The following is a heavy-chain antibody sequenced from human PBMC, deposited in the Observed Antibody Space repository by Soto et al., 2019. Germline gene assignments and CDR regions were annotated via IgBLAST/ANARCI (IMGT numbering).Heavy chain of an antibody. V-gene: IGHV1-2*02. D-gene: IGHD3-3*01. CDR3: ARGWGVGVAGSAAFDM. CDR1: GYPVTAYY. CDR2: INPATGAA. J-gene: IGHJ3*02. Sequence: QLHLVQSGAVVKKPGASVTVSCSASGYPVTAYYMHWVRQAPGRGLEWMGGINPATGAAKYTQTFQGRVTMNRDTSPSSVFMELSGLAAEDTSVFSCARGWGVGVAGSAAFDMWGQGTLVTVSS.